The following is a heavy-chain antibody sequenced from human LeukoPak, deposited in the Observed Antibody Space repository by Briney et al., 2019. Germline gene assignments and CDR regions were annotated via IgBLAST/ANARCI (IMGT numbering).Heavy chain of an antibody. CDR2: ITGNGGRA. Sequence: GGSLRLSCAASGFTFTNFAMNWVRQAPGKGLEWVSSITGNGGRAYYADSVKGRFTISRDNSMNTLHLQMNSLRAEDTAVYYCAKCPHYDGSGFYFDYWGQGALVNVSS. V-gene: IGHV3-23*01. D-gene: IGHD3-22*01. CDR1: GFTFTNFA. CDR3: AKCPHYDGSGFYFDY. J-gene: IGHJ4*02.